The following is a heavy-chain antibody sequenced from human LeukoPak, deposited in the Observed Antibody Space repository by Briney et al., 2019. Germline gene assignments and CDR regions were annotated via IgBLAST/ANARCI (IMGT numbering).Heavy chain of an antibody. CDR3: ARMGRDVYNFCFDY. J-gene: IGHJ4*02. D-gene: IGHD5-24*01. CDR1: GFTLSDYY. Sequence: GGSLRLSCSASGFTLSDYYMCWIRQAPGKGLEWISCISSSGGTTYYAESVKGRFTISRDSDKKSVFLQMNTLSADDTAVYYCARMGRDVYNFCFDYWGQGTLVTVSS. V-gene: IGHV3-11*04. CDR2: ISSSGGTT.